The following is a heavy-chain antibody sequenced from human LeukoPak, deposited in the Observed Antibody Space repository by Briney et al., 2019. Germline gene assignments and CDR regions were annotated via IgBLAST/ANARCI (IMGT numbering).Heavy chain of an antibody. V-gene: IGHV4-34*01. CDR3: ARGSHPVTGTLGGYFDP. Sequence: PSETLSLTCADYGGSFSGYYWSWILQSPGNGLEWIGSIYHTGSTYYNPSLKSRVTISLDASNKQFSLRLSSVTAADTAVYYCARGSHPVTGTLGGYFDPWGQGTLVTVSS. J-gene: IGHJ4*02. D-gene: IGHD6-19*01. CDR2: IYHTGST. CDR1: GGSFSGYY.